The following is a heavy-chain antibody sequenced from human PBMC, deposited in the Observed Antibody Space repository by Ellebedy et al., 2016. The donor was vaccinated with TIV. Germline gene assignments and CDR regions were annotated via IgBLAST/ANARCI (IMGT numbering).Heavy chain of an antibody. D-gene: IGHD3-3*01. Sequence: ASVKVSCKASGYTFTSYGISWVRQAPGQGLEWMGWISAYNGNTNYAQKLQGRVTMTTDTSTSTAYMELSSLRSEDTAVYYCARDYDYDYYYGMDVWGQGTTVTVSS. J-gene: IGHJ6*02. CDR3: ARDYDYDYYYGMDV. CDR1: GYTFTSYG. V-gene: IGHV1-18*01. CDR2: ISAYNGNT.